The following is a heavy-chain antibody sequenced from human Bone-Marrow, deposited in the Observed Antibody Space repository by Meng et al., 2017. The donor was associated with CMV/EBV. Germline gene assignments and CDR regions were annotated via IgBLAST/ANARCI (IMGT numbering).Heavy chain of an antibody. CDR3: ARDPFIKAFDI. CDR1: GFTFSDYL. Sequence: GESLKISCAASGFTFSDYLMTWLRQAPGRGLELVAHIKEDGSEKYFVGSVKGRFTISRDNAKNSLYLQMNSLRAEDTAVYYCARDPFIKAFDIWGQGTMVTVSS. CDR2: IKEDGSEK. J-gene: IGHJ3*02. V-gene: IGHV3-7*01.